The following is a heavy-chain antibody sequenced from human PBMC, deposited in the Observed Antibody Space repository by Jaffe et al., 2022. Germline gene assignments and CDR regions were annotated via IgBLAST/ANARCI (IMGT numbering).Heavy chain of an antibody. CDR1: GFTFSSYA. D-gene: IGHD2-15*01. V-gene: IGHV3-23*01. CDR2: ISGSGGST. CDR3: AKIGGYCSGGSCYSWELDY. Sequence: EVQLLESGGGLVQPGGSLRLSCAASGFTFSSYAMSWVRQAPGKGLEWVSAISGSGGSTYYADSVKGRFTISRDNSKNTLYLQMNSLRAEDTAVYYCAKIGGYCSGGSCYSWELDYWGQGTLVTVSS. J-gene: IGHJ4*02.